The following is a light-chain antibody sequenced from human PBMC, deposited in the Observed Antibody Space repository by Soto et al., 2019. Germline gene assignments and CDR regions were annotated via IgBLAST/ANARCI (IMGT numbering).Light chain of an antibody. J-gene: IGLJ2*01. CDR3: CSYAGSSTHVV. CDR1: SSDVGSYNL. Sequence: QSVLTQPASVSGSPGQSITISCTGTSSDVGSYNLVSWYQQHPGKAPKPMIYEGSKRPSGVSNRFSGSKSGNTASLTISGLQAEDEAEYYCCSYAGSSTHVVFGGGTQLTVL. V-gene: IGLV2-23*01. CDR2: EGS.